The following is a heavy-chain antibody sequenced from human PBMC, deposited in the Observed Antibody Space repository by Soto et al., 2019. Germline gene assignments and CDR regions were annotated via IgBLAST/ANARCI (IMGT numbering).Heavy chain of an antibody. CDR1: GFTFSSYG. D-gene: IGHD3-10*01. Sequence: QVQLVESGGGVVQPGRSLRLSCAASGFTFSSYGRHWVRQAPGKGLEWVAVIWYDGSNKYYADSVKGRFTISRDNSKNTLYLQLNSLRAEDTAVYYCASTGCEDYYGSSTKTTEYYYGMYVWGQGTTVTVS. J-gene: IGHJ6*02. V-gene: IGHV3-33*01. CDR2: IWYDGSNK. CDR3: ASTGCEDYYGSSTKTTEYYYGMYV.